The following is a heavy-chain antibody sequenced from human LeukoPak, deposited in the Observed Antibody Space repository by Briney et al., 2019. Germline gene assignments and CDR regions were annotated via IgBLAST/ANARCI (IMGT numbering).Heavy chain of an antibody. J-gene: IGHJ4*02. CDR3: AADYDILTGYFPLDY. D-gene: IGHD3-9*01. V-gene: IGHV3-30*03. Sequence: GGSLRLSCAASGFTFSSYGMHWVRQAPGKGLEWVAVISYDGSNKYYADSVKGRFTISRDNSKNTLYLQMNSLRAEDTAVYYCAADYDILTGYFPLDYWGQGTLVTVSS. CDR1: GFTFSSYG. CDR2: ISYDGSNK.